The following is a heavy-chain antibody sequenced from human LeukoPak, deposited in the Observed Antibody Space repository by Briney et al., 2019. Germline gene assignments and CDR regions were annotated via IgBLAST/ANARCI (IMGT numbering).Heavy chain of an antibody. CDR3: ARDGRAYRYSSSWYPTPSWFDP. V-gene: IGHV3-48*03. Sequence: PGGSLRLSCAASGFTFSSYEMNWVRQAPGKGLEWVSYISSSGSTIYYADSVKGRFTISRDNAKNSLYLQMNSLRAEDTAVYYCARDGRAYRYSSSWYPTPSWFDPWGQGTLVTVSS. CDR2: ISSSGSTI. D-gene: IGHD6-13*01. J-gene: IGHJ5*02. CDR1: GFTFSSYE.